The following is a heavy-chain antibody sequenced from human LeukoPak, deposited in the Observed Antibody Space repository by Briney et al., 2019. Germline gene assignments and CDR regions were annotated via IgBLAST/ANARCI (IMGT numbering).Heavy chain of an antibody. CDR1: GGSVSSYY. D-gene: IGHD3-22*01. V-gene: IGHV4-59*08. J-gene: IGHJ4*02. CDR2: TYHTPTS. CDR3: ARHSSGFYSPFFDY. Sequence: SETLPLTCTVSGGSVSSYYWGWIRPFPAKGLDFIGFTYHTPTSNYNPSLNSRVSLSIDMSKNALYLNLSSLTAADTAICYCARHSSGFYSPFFDYWGRGALVTVS.